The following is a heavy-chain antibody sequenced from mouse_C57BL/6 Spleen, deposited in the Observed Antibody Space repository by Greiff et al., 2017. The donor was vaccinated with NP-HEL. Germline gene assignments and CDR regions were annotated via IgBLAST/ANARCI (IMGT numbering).Heavy chain of an antibody. D-gene: IGHD2-4*01. CDR2: INPGSGGT. CDR1: GYAFTNYL. J-gene: IGHJ4*01. V-gene: IGHV1-54*01. CDR3: ARPDYDAYYYAMDG. Sequence: QVQLQQSGAELVRPGTSVKVSCKASGYAFTNYLIEWVKQRPGQGLEWIGVINPGSGGTNYNEKLKGKATLTADKSSSTAYMQLSSLTSEDSAVYFCARPDYDAYYYAMDGWGQGTSVTVSS.